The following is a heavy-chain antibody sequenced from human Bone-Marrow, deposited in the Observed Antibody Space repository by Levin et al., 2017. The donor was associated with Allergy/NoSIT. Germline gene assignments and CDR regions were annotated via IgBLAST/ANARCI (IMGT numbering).Heavy chain of an antibody. D-gene: IGHD3-16*01. CDR2: ISYDGSNK. V-gene: IGHV3-30-3*01. CDR1: GFTFSSYA. J-gene: IGHJ4*02. CDR3: ARGAPPLDY. Sequence: GESLKISCAASGFTFSSYAMHWVRQAPGKGLEWVAVISYDGSNKYYADSVKGRFTISRDNSKNTLYLQMNSLRAEDTAVYYCARGAPPLDYWGQGTLVTVSS.